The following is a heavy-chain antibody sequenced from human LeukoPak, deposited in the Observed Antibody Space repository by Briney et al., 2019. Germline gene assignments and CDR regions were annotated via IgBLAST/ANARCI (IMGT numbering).Heavy chain of an antibody. V-gene: IGHV4-39*01. CDR3: ASVTIFGVVSRVFDY. J-gene: IGHJ4*02. CDR1: GGSISSSSYY. Sequence: SETLSLTRTVSGGSISSSSYYWGWIRQPPGKGLEWIGSIYYSGSTYYNPSLKSRVTISVDTSKNQFSLKLSSVTAADTAVYYCASVTIFGVVSRVFDYWGQGTLVTVSS. D-gene: IGHD3-3*01. CDR2: IYYSGST.